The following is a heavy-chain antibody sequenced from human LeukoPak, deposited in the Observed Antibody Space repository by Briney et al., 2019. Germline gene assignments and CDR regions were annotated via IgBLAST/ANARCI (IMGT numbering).Heavy chain of an antibody. CDR1: RFTFSNYG. Sequence: GGSLRLSCEASRFTFSNYGMHWVRQAPGKGLEWVAFIRYDGSNKNYADSVKGRFTISRDNSKNTLYVQMNSLRAEDTAVYHCAKGSYYYDSADYFDYWGQGTLVTVSS. J-gene: IGHJ4*02. V-gene: IGHV3-30*02. CDR3: AKGSYYYDSADYFDY. CDR2: IRYDGSNK. D-gene: IGHD3-22*01.